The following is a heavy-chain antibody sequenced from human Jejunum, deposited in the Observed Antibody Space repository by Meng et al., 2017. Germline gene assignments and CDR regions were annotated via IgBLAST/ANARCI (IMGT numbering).Heavy chain of an antibody. CDR3: ARGVLERYFDY. V-gene: IGHV4-4*02. CDR2: VWHSGAT. D-gene: IGHD3-10*01. Sequence: VHLPVPRPGLVKPSGNLSLTCAVSGDFTSSSDRWTWFRQAPGRGLEWIGEVWHSGATYYNPSLESRLTISIDTSNNRFSLELSSATAADTAVYYCARGVLERYFDYWGQGALVTVSS. CDR1: GDFTSSSDR. J-gene: IGHJ4*02.